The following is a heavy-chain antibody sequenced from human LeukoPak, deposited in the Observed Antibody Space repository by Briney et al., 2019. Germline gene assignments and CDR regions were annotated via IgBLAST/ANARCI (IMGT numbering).Heavy chain of an antibody. CDR2: INHSGST. V-gene: IGHV4-34*01. Sequence: SETLSPTCAVYGGSFSGYYWSWIRQPPGKGLEWIGEINHSGSTNYNPSLKSRVTISVDTSKNQFSLKLSSVTAADTAVYYCARGGHMVRGVSHDYWGQGTLVTVSS. CDR3: ARGGHMVRGVSHDY. D-gene: IGHD3-10*01. CDR1: GGSFSGYY. J-gene: IGHJ4*02.